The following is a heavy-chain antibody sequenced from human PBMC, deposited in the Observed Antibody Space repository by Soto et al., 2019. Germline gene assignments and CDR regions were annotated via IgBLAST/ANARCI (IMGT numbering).Heavy chain of an antibody. CDR1: GYTFTIYD. V-gene: IGHV1-18*01. CDR2: ISAYNGNT. CDR3: ARINSPWGSSQRGGWFDP. D-gene: IGHD6-13*01. Sequence: ASVKVSCKASGYTFTIYDIYWVRQASGQGHEWMGWISAYNGNTNYAQKLQGRVTMTTDTSTSTAYMELRSLRSDDTAVYYCARINSPWGSSQRGGWFDPWGQGTLVTVSS. J-gene: IGHJ5*02.